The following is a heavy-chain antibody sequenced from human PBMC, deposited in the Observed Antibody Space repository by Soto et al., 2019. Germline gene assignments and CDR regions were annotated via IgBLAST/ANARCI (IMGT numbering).Heavy chain of an antibody. CDR2: IYYSGST. D-gene: IGHD6-6*01. J-gene: IGHJ5*02. V-gene: IGHV4-59*01. CDR3: ARRGIAARKAWFDP. CDR1: GGSISSYY. Sequence: PSETLSLTCTVSGGSISSYYWSWIRQPPGKGLEWIGYIYYSGSTNYNPSLKSRVTISVDTSKNQFSLKLSSVTAADAAVYYCARRGIAARKAWFDPWGQGTLVTVSS.